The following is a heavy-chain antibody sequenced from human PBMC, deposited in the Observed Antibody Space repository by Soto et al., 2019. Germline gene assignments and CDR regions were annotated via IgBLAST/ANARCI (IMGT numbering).Heavy chain of an antibody. D-gene: IGHD6-13*01. CDR3: AKKEAEGYYYGMDV. J-gene: IGHJ6*02. Sequence: PGGSLRLSCAASGFTFSNYAMNWVRQAPGKGLDWVSAVSGSGGSTYYADSVKGRFTISRDNSKNTLYLQMNSLRAEDTAVYYCAKKEAEGYYYGMDVWGQGTTVTVSS. V-gene: IGHV3-23*01. CDR1: GFTFSNYA. CDR2: VSGSGGST.